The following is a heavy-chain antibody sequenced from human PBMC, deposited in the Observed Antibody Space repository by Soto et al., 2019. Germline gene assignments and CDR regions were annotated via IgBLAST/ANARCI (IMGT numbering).Heavy chain of an antibody. V-gene: IGHV4-39*01. D-gene: IGHD6-13*01. CDR2: IYYSGSA. CDR3: ARPPRLYSSSWFDP. J-gene: IGHJ5*02. Sequence: QLQLQESGPGLVKPSETLSLTCTVSGGSISSSSYYWGWIRQPPGKGLEWIGSIYYSGSAYYNPSLRSRVTISVDTSKNQFSLKLSSVTAADTAVYYCARPPRLYSSSWFDPWGQGTLVTVSS. CDR1: GGSISSSSYY.